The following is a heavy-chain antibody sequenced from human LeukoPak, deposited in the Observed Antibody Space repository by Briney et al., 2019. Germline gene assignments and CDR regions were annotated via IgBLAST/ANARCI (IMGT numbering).Heavy chain of an antibody. Sequence: GGSLRLSGAASGFTFSNAWMSWVRQAPGKGLEWVGRIKSKTDGGTTDYAAPVKGRFTISRDDSKNTLYLQMNSLKTEDTAVYYCTTDLAYCGGDCQRAFDIWGQGTMVTVSS. J-gene: IGHJ3*02. CDR2: IKSKTDGGTT. D-gene: IGHD2-21*02. CDR3: TTDLAYCGGDCQRAFDI. V-gene: IGHV3-15*01. CDR1: GFTFSNAW.